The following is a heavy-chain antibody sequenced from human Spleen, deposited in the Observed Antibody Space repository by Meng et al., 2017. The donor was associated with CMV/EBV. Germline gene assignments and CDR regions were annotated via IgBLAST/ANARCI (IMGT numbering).Heavy chain of an antibody. CDR3: AKDGAITPMFYFDY. J-gene: IGHJ4*02. Sequence: GGSLRLSCTASGFNFDGYGMTWVRQAPGKGLEWVSSVNWDGSSTTYADSLMGRFTISRDNAKNSLYLQMNSLRAEDTALYYCAKDGAITPMFYFDYWGQGTLVTVSS. D-gene: IGHD3-10*02. CDR1: GFNFDGYG. CDR2: VNWDGSST. V-gene: IGHV3-20*04.